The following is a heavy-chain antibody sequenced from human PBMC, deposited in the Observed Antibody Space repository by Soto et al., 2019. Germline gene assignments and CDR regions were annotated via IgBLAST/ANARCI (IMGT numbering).Heavy chain of an antibody. D-gene: IGHD5-18*01. CDR3: SRGILV. Sequence: QVQLQESGPGLVKPSQTLSLTCTVSGGSINSGCYCWSWIRQHPGKGLEWIGCISYGGSTSYNPSLKSRVTISVDTSKNQFSLKLSSVTAADTAVYYCSRGILVWGQGTLITVSS. J-gene: IGHJ4*02. CDR2: ISYGGST. V-gene: IGHV4-31*03. CDR1: GGSINSGCYC.